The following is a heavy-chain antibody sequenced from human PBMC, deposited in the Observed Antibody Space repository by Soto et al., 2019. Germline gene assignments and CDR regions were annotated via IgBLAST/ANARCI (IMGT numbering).Heavy chain of an antibody. CDR1: GYTFTSYG. D-gene: IGHD2-2*01. CDR2: ISAYNGNT. CDR3: ARDRVVPAAYYYYYMDV. V-gene: IGHV1-18*01. J-gene: IGHJ6*03. Sequence: ASVKVSCKASGYTFTSYGISCVRQAPGQGLEWMGWISAYNGNTNYAQKLQGRVTMTTDTSTSTAYMELRSLRSDDTAVYYCARDRVVPAAYYYYYMDVWGKGTTVTVSS.